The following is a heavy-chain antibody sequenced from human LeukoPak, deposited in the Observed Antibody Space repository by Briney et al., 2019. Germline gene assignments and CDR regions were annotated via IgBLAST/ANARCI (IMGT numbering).Heavy chain of an antibody. CDR1: SGSFSGYY. CDR3: ARVLRYFDWLLSGYYGMDV. CDR2: INHSGST. J-gene: IGHJ6*02. V-gene: IGHV4-34*01. Sequence: SETLSLTCAVYSGSFSGYYWSWIRQPPGKGLEWIGEINHSGSTNYNPSLKSRVTISVDTSKNQFSLKLSSVTAADTAVYYCARVLRYFDWLLSGYYGMDVWGQGTTVTVSS. D-gene: IGHD3-9*01.